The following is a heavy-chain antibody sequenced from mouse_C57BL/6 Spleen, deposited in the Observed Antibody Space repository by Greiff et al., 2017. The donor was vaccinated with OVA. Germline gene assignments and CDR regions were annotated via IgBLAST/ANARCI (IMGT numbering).Heavy chain of an antibody. J-gene: IGHJ2*01. CDR3: ARDDVDYLDY. CDR1: GYTFTSYW. CDR2: IDPSDSET. V-gene: IGHV1-52*01. D-gene: IGHD2-12*01. Sequence: VQLQQPGAELVRPGSSVKLSCKASGYTFTSYWMHWVKQRPIQGLEWIGNIDPSDSETHYNQKFKDKATLTVDKSSSTAYMQLSSLTSEDSAVYYCARDDVDYLDYWGQGTTLTVSS.